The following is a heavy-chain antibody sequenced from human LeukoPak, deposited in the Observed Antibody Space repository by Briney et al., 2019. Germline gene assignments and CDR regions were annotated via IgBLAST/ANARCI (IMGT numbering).Heavy chain of an antibody. CDR1: GGSISSGSYY. CDR3: ASGPESYYFDY. Sequence: SETLSLTCTVSGGSISSGSYYWSWIRQPAGKGLEWIGRIYTSGSTNYNPSLKSRVTISLDTSKNHLSLKMTSVTVADTAMYYCASGPESYYFDYWGQGALVTVSS. V-gene: IGHV4-61*02. CDR2: IYTSGST. J-gene: IGHJ4*02.